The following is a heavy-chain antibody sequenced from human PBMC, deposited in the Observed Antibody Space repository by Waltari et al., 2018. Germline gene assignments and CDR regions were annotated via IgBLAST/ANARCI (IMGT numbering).Heavy chain of an antibody. V-gene: IGHV1-46*01. J-gene: IGHJ5*02. D-gene: IGHD2-21*01. Sequence: QVQLVQSGAEVKKPGASVKVSCKASGYTFTRYYIHWVRHAPGQGLEWMGIINPSGGSTSYAQKFQGRVTMTRDTSTSTVYMELSSLRSEDTAVYYCASALAYCGGDCYHWFDPWGQGTLVTVSS. CDR3: ASALAYCGGDCYHWFDP. CDR2: INPSGGST. CDR1: GYTFTRYY.